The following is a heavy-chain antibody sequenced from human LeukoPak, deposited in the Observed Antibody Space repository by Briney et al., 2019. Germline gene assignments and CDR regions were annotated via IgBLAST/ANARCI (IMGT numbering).Heavy chain of an antibody. D-gene: IGHD5-18*01. J-gene: IGHJ4*02. CDR3: ASSIGSGYSYGYVF. Sequence: SETLSLTCTVAGGSISSYYWSWIRQPPGQGREWIGYIYYSGSTNYNPSLKSRVTISVDTSKNQFSLKLSSVTAADTAVYYCASSIGSGYSYGYVFWGQGTLVTVSS. CDR2: IYYSGST. V-gene: IGHV4-59*01. CDR1: GGSISSYY.